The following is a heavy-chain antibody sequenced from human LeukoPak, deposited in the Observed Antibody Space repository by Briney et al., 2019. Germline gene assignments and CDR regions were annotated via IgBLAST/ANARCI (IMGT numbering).Heavy chain of an antibody. J-gene: IGHJ3*02. CDR1: GGSISSYY. Sequence: SETLSLTCTASGGSISSYYWSWIRQPAGKGLEWIGRIYISGSTDYNPSLKSQVTISVATSKNQFSLRLNSVTAADTAVYYCARGSPTNAFDIWGQGTMVTVSS. V-gene: IGHV4-4*07. CDR3: ARGSPTNAFDI. D-gene: IGHD3-10*01. CDR2: IYISGST.